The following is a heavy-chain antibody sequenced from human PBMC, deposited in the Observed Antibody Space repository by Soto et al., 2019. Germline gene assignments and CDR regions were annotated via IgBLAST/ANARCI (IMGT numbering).Heavy chain of an antibody. CDR1: GYSFTSYW. CDR3: ARSYYDFWSGYSDSHAFDI. D-gene: IGHD3-3*01. CDR2: IYPGDSDT. V-gene: IGHV5-51*01. Sequence: GESLKISCKGSGYSFTSYWIGWVRQMPGKGLEWMGIIYPGDSDTRYSPSFQGQVTISADKSISTAYLQWSSLKASDTAMYYCARSYYDFWSGYSDSHAFDIWGQGTMVTVSS. J-gene: IGHJ3*02.